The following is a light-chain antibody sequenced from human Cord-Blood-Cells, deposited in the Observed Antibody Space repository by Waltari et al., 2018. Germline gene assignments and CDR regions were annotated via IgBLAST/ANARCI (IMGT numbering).Light chain of an antibody. CDR1: NIGSKS. Sequence: SYVLTQPPSVSVAAGKTARITCGGNNIGSKSVHWYQQKPAQAPVLVIYYDSDRPPGIPERVSGYNSGNTATLTISRVEAGDEADDYGQVWDSSSDHVGFGGGTQLTVL. V-gene: IGLV3-21*04. J-gene: IGLJ2*01. CDR2: YDS. CDR3: QVWDSSSDHVG.